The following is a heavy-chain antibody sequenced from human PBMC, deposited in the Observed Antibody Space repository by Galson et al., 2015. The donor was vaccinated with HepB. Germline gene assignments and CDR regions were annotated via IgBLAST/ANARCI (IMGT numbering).Heavy chain of an antibody. J-gene: IGHJ3*02. CDR1: GFNFSSYA. D-gene: IGHD3-22*01. V-gene: IGHV3-30*04. CDR3: ARDRLVVSYDAFDI. Sequence: SLRLSCAASGFNFSSYAMHWVRQAPGKGLEWVAVISYDGRNKNYADSVKGRFTISRDNSKNTLYLQMNSLRAEDTAVYYCARDRLVVSYDAFDIWGQGTMVTVSS. CDR2: ISYDGRNK.